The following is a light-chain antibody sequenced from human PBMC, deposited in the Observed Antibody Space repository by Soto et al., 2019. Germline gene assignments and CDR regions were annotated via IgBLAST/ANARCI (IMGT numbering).Light chain of an antibody. Sequence: EMVMTQSPATLSVSPGEKATLSCRASQSVSSSLAWYQQIPGQAPRLLIYGASTRATAIPARFSGSGSGTDFTLPISSLQSEDFAIYYCQQYDNWPWTFGQGTKVEIK. V-gene: IGKV3-15*01. CDR3: QQYDNWPWT. J-gene: IGKJ1*01. CDR2: GAS. CDR1: QSVSSS.